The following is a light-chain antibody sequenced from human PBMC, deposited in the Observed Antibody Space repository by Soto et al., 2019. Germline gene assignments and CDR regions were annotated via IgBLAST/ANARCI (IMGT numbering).Light chain of an antibody. CDR2: DAS. V-gene: IGKV3-20*01. J-gene: IGKJ4*01. Sequence: EFVLTQSPGTLSLSPGERATLSCRARQTVRNNYLAWYQQKPGQAPRLLIYDASSRATGIPDRFSGGGSGTDLTLTISRLEPEDFAVYYCQQFSSYPLTFGGGTKVDIK. CDR3: QQFSSYPLT. CDR1: QTVRNNY.